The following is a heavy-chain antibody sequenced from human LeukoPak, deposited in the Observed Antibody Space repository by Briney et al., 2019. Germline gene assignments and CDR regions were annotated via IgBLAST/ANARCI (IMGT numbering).Heavy chain of an antibody. D-gene: IGHD3-10*01. CDR1: GFTFGDYA. CDR2: IRSKAYGGTT. Sequence: GGSLRLSCTASGFTFGDYAMSWFRQAPGKGLEWVGFIRSKAYGGTTEYAASVKGRFTISRDDSKSIAYLQMNSLKTEDTAVYYCNRVTGDYYGPDEIYYFDYWRQGTLVTVSS. J-gene: IGHJ4*02. V-gene: IGHV3-49*03. CDR3: NRVTGDYYGPDEIYYFDY.